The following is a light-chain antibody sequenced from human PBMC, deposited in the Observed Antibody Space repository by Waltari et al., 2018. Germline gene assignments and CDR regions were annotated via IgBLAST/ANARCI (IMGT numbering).Light chain of an antibody. CDR3: NSFTSSNTVI. CDR2: DVR. V-gene: IGLV2-14*03. CDR1: STYLGRSNY. Sequence: QSALTHPTSVSGSPGQSLTFSCTGTSTYLGRSNYISWFQQPPGKAPKLMIYDVRNRPSGVSNRFSGSKSDYTASLTISGLQAEDEAVYFCNSFTSSNTVIFGGGTKLTV. J-gene: IGLJ2*01.